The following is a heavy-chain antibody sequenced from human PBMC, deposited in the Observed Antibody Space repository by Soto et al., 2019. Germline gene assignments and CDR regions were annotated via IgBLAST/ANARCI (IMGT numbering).Heavy chain of an antibody. Sequence: ASVKVSCKASGYSFIDYHIHWVRQAPGQGLEWLGRINPKSGGTSTAQKFQGWVTMTTDTSISTASMELTRLTSDDTAIYYCARGDSTDCSNGVCSFFYNHDMDVWGQGTTVTVSS. J-gene: IGHJ6*02. CDR1: GYSFIDYH. V-gene: IGHV1-2*04. CDR2: INPKSGGT. CDR3: ARGDSTDCSNGVCSFFYNHDMDV. D-gene: IGHD2-8*01.